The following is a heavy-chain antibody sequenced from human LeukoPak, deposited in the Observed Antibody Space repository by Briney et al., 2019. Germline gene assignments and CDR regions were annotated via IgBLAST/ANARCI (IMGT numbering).Heavy chain of an antibody. V-gene: IGHV3-23*01. CDR3: AKLYYGSGSYQGAIDY. Sequence: PGGSLRLSCAASGFTFSSYAMSWVRQAPGKGLEWVSAISGSGGSTYYADSVKGRFTISRDNSKNTLYLQMNSLRAEDTAVYYCAKLYYGSGSYQGAIDYWGQGTLVTVSS. D-gene: IGHD3-10*01. CDR1: GFTFSSYA. CDR2: ISGSGGST. J-gene: IGHJ4*02.